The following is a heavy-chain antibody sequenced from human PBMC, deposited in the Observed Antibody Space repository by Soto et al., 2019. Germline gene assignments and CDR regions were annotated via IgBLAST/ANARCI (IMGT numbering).Heavy chain of an antibody. J-gene: IGHJ3*02. D-gene: IGHD3-22*01. V-gene: IGHV3-53*02. Sequence: ELQLVETGGGLIQPGGSLRLSCAASGFTVSSNYMSWVRQAPGKGLQWVSVIYSGGSTYYADSVKGRFTISRDNSKNTLYLQMNSLRAEDTAVYYCARDYYYDSSGYYSSHAFDIWGQGTMVTVSS. CDR1: GFTVSSNY. CDR3: ARDYYYDSSGYYSSHAFDI. CDR2: IYSGGST.